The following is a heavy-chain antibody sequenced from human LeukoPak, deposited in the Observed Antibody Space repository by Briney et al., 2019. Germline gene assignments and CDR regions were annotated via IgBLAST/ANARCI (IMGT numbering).Heavy chain of an antibody. V-gene: IGHV3-23*01. CDR3: ARERGFYDFWSGSYPDY. CDR2: ISGSGNST. D-gene: IGHD3-3*01. Sequence: GGSLRLSCAASGFTFSSYAMTWVRQAPGKGLEWVSGISGSGNSTFYAGSVKGRFTISRDNSKNTLYLQMNSLRAEDTAVYYCARERGFYDFWSGSYPDYWGQGTLVTVSS. J-gene: IGHJ4*02. CDR1: GFTFSSYA.